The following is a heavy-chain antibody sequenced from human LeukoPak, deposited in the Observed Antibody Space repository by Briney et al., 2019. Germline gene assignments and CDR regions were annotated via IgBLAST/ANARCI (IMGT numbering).Heavy chain of an antibody. J-gene: IGHJ4*02. Sequence: SETLSLTCTVSGGSISSSSYYWGWIRQPPGKGLAWIGSIYYSGSTYYNPSLKSRVTISVDTSKNQFSLKLSSVTAADTAVYYCARRRIKVDSGSYLREYYFDYWGQGTLVTVSS. V-gene: IGHV4-39*01. CDR2: IYYSGST. CDR3: ARRRIKVDSGSYLREYYFDY. D-gene: IGHD1-26*01. CDR1: GGSISSSSYY.